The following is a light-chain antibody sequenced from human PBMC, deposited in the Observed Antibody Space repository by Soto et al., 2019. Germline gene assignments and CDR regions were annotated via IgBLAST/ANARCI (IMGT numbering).Light chain of an antibody. Sequence: QSALTQPAYVSGSPGQSITISCTGSTSDIGGYEYVSWYQQYPGKAPRLIIYAVHSRPSGVSNRFSGSKSGNTASLTISGLQAEDEADYHCSSYTPSSTYFFGTGTKLTVL. CDR2: AVH. V-gene: IGLV2-14*03. CDR3: SSYTPSSTYF. J-gene: IGLJ1*01. CDR1: TSDIGGYEY.